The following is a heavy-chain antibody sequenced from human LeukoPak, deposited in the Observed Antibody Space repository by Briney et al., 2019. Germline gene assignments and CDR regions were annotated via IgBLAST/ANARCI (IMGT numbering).Heavy chain of an antibody. D-gene: IGHD3-10*01. J-gene: IGHJ5*02. V-gene: IGHV3-30*18. Sequence: RGSLRLSCAASGFTFSSYGMHWVRQAPGKGLEWVAVISYDGSNKYYADSVKGRFTISRDNSKNTLYLQMNSLRAEDTAVYYCAKDRFGANWFDPWGQGTLVTASS. CDR1: GFTFSSYG. CDR2: ISYDGSNK. CDR3: AKDRFGANWFDP.